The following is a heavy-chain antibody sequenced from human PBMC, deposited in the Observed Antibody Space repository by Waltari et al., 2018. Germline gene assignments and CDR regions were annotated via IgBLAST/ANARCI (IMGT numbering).Heavy chain of an antibody. D-gene: IGHD6-19*01. CDR3: ATALGDSSSASRPFDF. V-gene: IGHV1-69-2*01. J-gene: IGHJ3*01. CDR1: GYTFSDYY. CDR2: CEPEDGET. Sequence: EVQLLQSGAELKEPGTTVRISCKVSGYTFSDYYIHWVQQAPGKGLRGMGLCEPEDGETIYADNFQGRVTISADTSTDTAFMELSSLRSEDTAVFYCATALGDSSSASRPFDFWGQGTMITVSS.